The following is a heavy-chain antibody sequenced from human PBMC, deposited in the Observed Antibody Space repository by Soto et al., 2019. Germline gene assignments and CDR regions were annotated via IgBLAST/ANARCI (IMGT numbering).Heavy chain of an antibody. V-gene: IGHV4-31*11. Sequence: PSETLSLTCAVHSGSFSDNYLSWIRQNPGKGLEWIGYTYNSVSTYYNPSLKSRVTISVDTSKNQFSLKLTSVTAADTAVYYCESHHVHWCQAPLATVS. CDR1: SGSFSDNY. D-gene: IGHD1-1*01. J-gene: IGHJ4*02. CDR2: TYNSVST. CDR3: ESHHVH.